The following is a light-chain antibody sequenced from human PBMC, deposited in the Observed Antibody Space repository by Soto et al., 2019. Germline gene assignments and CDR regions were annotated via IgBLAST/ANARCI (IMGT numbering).Light chain of an antibody. J-gene: IGKJ3*01. CDR2: AAS. CDR3: QQLDNYPRT. V-gene: IGKV1-9*01. CDR1: QDINYY. Sequence: IQLTQSPSSLSASVGDRVTITCRASQDINYYLAWYQQKPGTAPKLLIYAASTLQSGVPSRFSGSGSGTDFTLTISSLQPEDFATYYGQQLDNYPRTFGPGTKVDIK.